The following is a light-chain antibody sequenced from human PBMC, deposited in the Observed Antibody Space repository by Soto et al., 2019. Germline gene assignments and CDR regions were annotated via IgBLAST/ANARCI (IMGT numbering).Light chain of an antibody. V-gene: IGKV1-5*03. CDR1: QSISSW. CDR3: QQYKSYLWT. J-gene: IGKJ1*01. CDR2: KAS. Sequence: EIQMTQSPSTLSASVGDRVTITCRASQSISSWLAWYQQKPGKAPKVLIYKASSLESGVPSRFSGSGSGTEFTLTISSLQPDDFATYYCQQYKSYLWTFGQGTKVDIK.